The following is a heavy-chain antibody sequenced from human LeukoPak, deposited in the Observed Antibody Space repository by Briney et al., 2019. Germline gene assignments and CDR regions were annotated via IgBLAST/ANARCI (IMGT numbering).Heavy chain of an antibody. D-gene: IGHD3-22*01. V-gene: IGHV1-18*01. Sequence: ASVKVSCKASGYTFTSYGISWVRQAPGQGLEWMGWISAYNGNTNYAQKLQGRVTMTRNTSISTAYMELSSLRSEDTAVYYCAGGGVVVITTSDAFDIWGQGTMVTVSS. CDR3: AGGGVVVITTSDAFDI. J-gene: IGHJ3*02. CDR1: GYTFTSYG. CDR2: ISAYNGNT.